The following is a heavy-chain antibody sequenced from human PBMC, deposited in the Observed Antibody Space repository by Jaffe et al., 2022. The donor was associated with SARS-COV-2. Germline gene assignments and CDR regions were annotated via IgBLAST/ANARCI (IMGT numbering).Heavy chain of an antibody. CDR2: ISSSSSTI. D-gene: IGHD3-22*01. V-gene: IGHV3-48*02. J-gene: IGHJ4*02. CDR1: GFTFSSYS. CDR3: AREDGDYYDSSGPDY. Sequence: EVQLVESGGGLVQPGGSLRLSCAASGFTFSSYSMNWVRQAPGKGLEWVSYISSSSSTIYYADSVKGRFTISRDNAKNSLYLQMNSLRDEDTAVYYCAREDGDYYDSSGPDYWGQGTLVTVSS.